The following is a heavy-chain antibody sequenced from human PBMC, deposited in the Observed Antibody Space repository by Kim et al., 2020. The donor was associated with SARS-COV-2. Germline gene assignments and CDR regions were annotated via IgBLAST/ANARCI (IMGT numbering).Heavy chain of an antibody. V-gene: IGHV3-23*01. J-gene: IGHJ4*02. D-gene: IGHD2-2*01. CDR3: AGICGTTSCSDDY. Sequence: YADSGGGRFTTSRDNPKSTVYLQMNSLRAEDTAVYYCAGICGTTSCSDDYWGQGTLVTDSS.